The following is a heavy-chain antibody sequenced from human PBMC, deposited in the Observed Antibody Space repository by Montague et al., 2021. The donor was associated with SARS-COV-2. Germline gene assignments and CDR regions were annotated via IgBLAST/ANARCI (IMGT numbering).Heavy chain of an antibody. D-gene: IGHD3-10*01. V-gene: IGHV3-74*03. CDR3: VKDRGTPDAFDM. Sequence: SLRLSCAASGFTLGYTWMHWVRQAPGKGLVWIAHINGDATTTKYADSVKGRFTISRDNTQNTLSLQLDSLRAEDTAVYYCVKDRGTPDAFDMWGQGTMVTVPS. CDR1: GFTLGYTW. CDR2: INGDATTT. J-gene: IGHJ3*02.